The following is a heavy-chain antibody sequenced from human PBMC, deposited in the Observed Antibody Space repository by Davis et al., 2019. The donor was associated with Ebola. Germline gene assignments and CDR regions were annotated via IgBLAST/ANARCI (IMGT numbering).Heavy chain of an antibody. CDR2: ISWNSVAI. J-gene: IGHJ5*02. D-gene: IGHD6-19*01. CDR1: GFTFSSYS. CDR3: AKDSGWQMSP. Sequence: GESLKISCAASGFTFSSYSMNWVRQVPGKGLEWVAGISWNSVAIGYADSVKGRFTISRDNAKNSLYLQMNSLTVEDTAIYYCAKDSGWQMSPWGQGTLVIVSS. V-gene: IGHV3-48*04.